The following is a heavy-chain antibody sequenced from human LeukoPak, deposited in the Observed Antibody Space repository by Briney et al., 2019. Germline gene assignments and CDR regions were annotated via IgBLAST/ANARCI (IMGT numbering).Heavy chain of an antibody. CDR3: ASLYGGNAYGMDV. CDR1: GGTFSSYA. Sequence: AASVKVSCKASGGTFSSYAISWVRQAPGQGLEWMGRIIPILGIANYAQKFQGRVTITADKSTSTAYMELSSLRSEDTAVYYCASLYGGNAYGMDVWGQGTTVTVSS. J-gene: IGHJ6*02. V-gene: IGHV1-69*04. D-gene: IGHD3-10*02. CDR2: IIPILGIA.